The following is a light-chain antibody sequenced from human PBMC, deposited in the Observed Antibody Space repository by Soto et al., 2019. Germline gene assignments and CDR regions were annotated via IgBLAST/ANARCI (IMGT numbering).Light chain of an antibody. CDR1: QTISTY. V-gene: IGKV1-39*01. CDR2: TAS. Sequence: DIQMTQSPSSLSASVGDRVTMTCRASQTISTYLNWYQQKPGKAPKLLIHTASILQTGVPSRFSGSGSRTDFTLTITNLQPDDFATYYCQQTYDTPPVTFGPGTKVNLK. CDR3: QQTYDTPPVT. J-gene: IGKJ3*01.